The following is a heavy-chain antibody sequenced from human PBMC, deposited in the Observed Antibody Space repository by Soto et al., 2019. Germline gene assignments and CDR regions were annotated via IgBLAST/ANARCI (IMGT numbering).Heavy chain of an antibody. D-gene: IGHD2-15*01. CDR1: GFTFSSYS. Sequence: EVQLVESGGGLVQPGGSLRLSCAASGFTFSSYSMNWVRQAPGKGLEWVSYISSSSSTIYYEDSVKGRFTISRDNAKNSLYLQMNSLRAEDTAVYYCARGVSAVGVVVVAATPNWFDPWGQGTLVTVSS. CDR2: ISSSSSTI. J-gene: IGHJ5*02. CDR3: ARGVSAVGVVVVAATPNWFDP. V-gene: IGHV3-48*01.